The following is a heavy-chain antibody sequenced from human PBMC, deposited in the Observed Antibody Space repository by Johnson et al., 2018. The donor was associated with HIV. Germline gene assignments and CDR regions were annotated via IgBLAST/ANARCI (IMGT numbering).Heavy chain of an antibody. CDR3: ASPLEAAAGPMDAFDI. CDR1: GFTFDDYA. CDR2: ISWNSGSI. V-gene: IGHV3-9*01. Sequence: VQLVESGGGLVQPGRSLRLSCAASGFTFDDYAMHWVRQAPGKGLEWVSGISWNSGSIGYADSVKGRFTISRDNAKNSLYLQMNSLRAEDTALYYCASPLEAAAGPMDAFDIWGQGTMVTVSS. D-gene: IGHD6-13*01. J-gene: IGHJ3*02.